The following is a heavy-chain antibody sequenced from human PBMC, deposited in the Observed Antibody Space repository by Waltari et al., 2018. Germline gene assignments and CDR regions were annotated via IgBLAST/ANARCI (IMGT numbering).Heavy chain of an antibody. CDR1: GFSFDRFD. CDR2: IGITGDT. D-gene: IGHD3-16*01. CDR3: ARDVGGAMD. J-gene: IGHJ4*02. Sequence: VQLVESGGGLVQSGGSLRLSCAASGFSFDRFDMHWIRQATGKGPEWVSGIGITGDTYYPDSVKGRFTISRENAKNSLFLQMNSLRAGDTAVYYCARDVGGAMDWGRGTLVTVSS. V-gene: IGHV3-13*01.